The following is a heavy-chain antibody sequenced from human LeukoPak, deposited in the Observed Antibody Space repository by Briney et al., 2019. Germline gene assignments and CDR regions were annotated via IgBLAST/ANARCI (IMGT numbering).Heavy chain of an antibody. Sequence: PGRSLRLSCAASGFTFSSYAMHWVRQAPGKGLELVAVISYDVSNKYYADSVKGRFTISRDNSKNTLYLQMNSLRAEDTAVYYCARDRISYSSSWSQVDYWGQGTLVSVSS. CDR2: ISYDVSNK. CDR3: ARDRISYSSSWSQVDY. V-gene: IGHV3-30*01. D-gene: IGHD6-6*01. CDR1: GFTFSSYA. J-gene: IGHJ4*02.